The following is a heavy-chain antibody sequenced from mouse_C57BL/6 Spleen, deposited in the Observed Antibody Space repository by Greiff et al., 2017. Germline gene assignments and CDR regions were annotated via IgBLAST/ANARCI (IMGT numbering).Heavy chain of an antibody. CDR1: GYTFTSYW. Sequence: VQLQQPGAELVKPGASVKLSCKASGYTFTSYWMHWVKQRPGQGLEWIGMIHPNSGSTNYNEKFKSKATLTVDKSSSTAYMQLSSLTSEDSAVYYCARGGLRYGYYFDYWGQGTTLTVSS. CDR2: IHPNSGST. V-gene: IGHV1-64*01. J-gene: IGHJ2*01. CDR3: ARGGLRYGYYFDY. D-gene: IGHD1-1*01.